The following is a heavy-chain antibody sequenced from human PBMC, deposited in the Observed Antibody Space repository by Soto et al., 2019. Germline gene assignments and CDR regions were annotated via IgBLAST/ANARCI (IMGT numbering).Heavy chain of an antibody. CDR3: AKERQLWFRDYYYGMDV. CDR2: ISWNSGSI. CDR1: GFTFDDYA. Sequence: PGGSLRLSCAASGFTFDDYAMHWVRQAPGKGLEWVSGISWNSGSIGYADSVKGRFTISRDNAKNSLYLQMNSLRAEDTALYYCAKERQLWFRDYYYGMDVWGQGTTVTVSS. V-gene: IGHV3-9*01. D-gene: IGHD5-18*01. J-gene: IGHJ6*02.